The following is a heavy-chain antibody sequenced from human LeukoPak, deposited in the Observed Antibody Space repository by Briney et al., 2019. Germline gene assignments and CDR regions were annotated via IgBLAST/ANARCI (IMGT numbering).Heavy chain of an antibody. Sequence: PSETPSLTCTVSGGSISSSSYYWGWIRQPPGRGLEWIGSIYYSGSTYYNPSLKSRVTISVDTSKNQFSLKLSSVTAADTAVYYCARHPRLLYQFDYWGQGTLVTVSS. V-gene: IGHV4-39*01. CDR3: ARHPRLLYQFDY. CDR1: GGSISSSSYY. J-gene: IGHJ4*02. CDR2: IYYSGST. D-gene: IGHD3-3*01.